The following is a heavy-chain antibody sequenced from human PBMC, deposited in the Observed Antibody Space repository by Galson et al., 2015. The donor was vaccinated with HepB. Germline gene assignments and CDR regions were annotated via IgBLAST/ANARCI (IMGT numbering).Heavy chain of an antibody. D-gene: IGHD2-15*01. Sequence: SLRLSCAASGFTFSNDSMSWVRQAPGKGLEWVGLIKSKTDGGTTDYAAPVIGRFTISRDDSKNTLYLQMNSLKTEDTAVYYCTTDRHWWALGAFDILGQRRMVTISS. CDR2: IKSKTDGGTT. CDR3: TTDRHWWALGAFDI. V-gene: IGHV3-15*01. CDR1: GFTFSNDS. J-gene: IGHJ3*02.